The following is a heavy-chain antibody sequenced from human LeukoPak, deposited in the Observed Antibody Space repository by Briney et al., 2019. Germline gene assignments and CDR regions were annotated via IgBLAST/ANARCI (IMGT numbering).Heavy chain of an antibody. J-gene: IGHJ4*02. D-gene: IGHD1-26*01. V-gene: IGHV1-46*01. CDR3: ARADSRSYSIDY. Sequence: EASVKVSCKASGYTFTSYFMHWVRQAPGDGLERMGIINPSGGSISYAQNLQGRVTMTRDTSTSTVYMELSSLRSEDTAVYYCARADSRSYSIDYWGQGTLVTVSS. CDR2: INPSGGSI. CDR1: GYTFTSYF.